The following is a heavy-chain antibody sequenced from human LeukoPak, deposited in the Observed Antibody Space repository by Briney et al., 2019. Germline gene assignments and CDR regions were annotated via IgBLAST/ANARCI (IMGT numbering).Heavy chain of an antibody. CDR3: ARGCPGY. J-gene: IGHJ4*02. V-gene: IGHV4-34*01. CDR2: INHSGSA. CDR1: GGSFSGYY. Sequence: SETLSLTCAVYGGSFSGYYWTWTRQTPGKGLEWIGQINHSGSANYNPSLKSRVTMSVDTSKNQFSLKLTSVTAADTAVYYCARGCPGYWGQGTLVTVSS.